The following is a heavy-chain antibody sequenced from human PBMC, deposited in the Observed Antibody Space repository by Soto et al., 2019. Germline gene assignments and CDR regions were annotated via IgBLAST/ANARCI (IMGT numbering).Heavy chain of an antibody. CDR3: ARDRGPSSGYYPFWFDP. D-gene: IGHD3-22*01. CDR1: GGTFSSYA. J-gene: IGHJ5*02. Sequence: QVQLVQSGAEVKKPGSSVKVSCKASGGTFSSYAISWVRQAPGQGLEWMGEIIPIFGTANYAQKFQGRVTTTADESTSTAYMELSGLRSEDTAVYYCARDRGPSSGYYPFWFDPWGPGTLVTVSS. CDR2: IIPIFGTA. V-gene: IGHV1-69*12.